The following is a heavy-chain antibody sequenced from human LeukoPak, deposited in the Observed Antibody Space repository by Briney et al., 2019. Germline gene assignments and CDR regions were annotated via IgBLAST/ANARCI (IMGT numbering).Heavy chain of an antibody. D-gene: IGHD3-10*01. J-gene: IGHJ3*02. CDR2: ISYDGSNK. Sequence: GGSLRLSCAASGFTFSSYAMHWVRQAPGKGLEWVAVISYDGSNKYYADSVKGRFTISRDNSKNTLYLQMNSLRAEDTAVYYCARDAFGEYDAFDIWGQGTMVTVSS. CDR1: GFTFSSYA. CDR3: ARDAFGEYDAFDI. V-gene: IGHV3-30-3*01.